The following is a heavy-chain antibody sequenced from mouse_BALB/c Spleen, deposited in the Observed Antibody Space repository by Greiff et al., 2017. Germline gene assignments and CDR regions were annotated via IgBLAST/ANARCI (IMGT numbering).Heavy chain of an antibody. V-gene: IGHV3-2*02. D-gene: IGHD1-1*01. CDR2: ISYSGST. J-gene: IGHJ4*01. Sequence: EVKFVESGPGLVKPSQSLSLTCTVTGYSITSDYAWNWIRQFPGNKLEWMGYISYSGSTSYNPSLKSRISITRDTSKNQFFLQLNSVTTEDTATYYCALGSSYAMDYWGQGTSVTVSS. CDR3: ALGSSYAMDY. CDR1: GYSITSDYA.